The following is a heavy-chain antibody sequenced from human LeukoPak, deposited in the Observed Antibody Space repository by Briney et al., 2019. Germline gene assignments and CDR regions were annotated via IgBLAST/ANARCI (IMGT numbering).Heavy chain of an antibody. V-gene: IGHV4-59*01. CDR3: ARGNYYDSSGYYFFDY. D-gene: IGHD3-22*01. CDR1: GGSISSYY. Sequence: SETLSLTCTVSGGSISSYYWSWIRQPPGKGLEWIGYIYYSGSTNYNPSLKSRVTISVDTSKNQFSLKLSSVTAADTAVYYCARGNYYDSSGYYFFDYWGQGTLVTVSS. CDR2: IYYSGST. J-gene: IGHJ4*02.